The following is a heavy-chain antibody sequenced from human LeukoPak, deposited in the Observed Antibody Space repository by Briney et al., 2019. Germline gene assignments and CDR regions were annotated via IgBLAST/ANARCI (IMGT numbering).Heavy chain of an antibody. CDR1: GYSISSGSYY. Sequence: PSETLSLTCTVSGYSISSGSYYWSWIRQPAGKGLEWIVSIYYSGSTYYNPSLKSRVTISVDTSKNQFSLKLSSVTAADTAVYYCAGLLWFGELLIQEDYWGQGTLVTVSS. CDR3: AGLLWFGELLIQEDY. CDR2: IYYSGST. V-gene: IGHV4-39*07. D-gene: IGHD3-10*01. J-gene: IGHJ4*02.